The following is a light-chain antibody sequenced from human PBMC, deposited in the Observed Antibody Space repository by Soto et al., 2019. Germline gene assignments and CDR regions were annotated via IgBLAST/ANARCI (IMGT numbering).Light chain of an antibody. CDR3: SSYAGGLYV. Sequence: QSVLTQPPSASGSPVQSVTVSCTGTSSDIGGFNSVSWYQQHPGKAPKLMIYEVTKRPSGVPDRFSGSNSGNTASLTVSGLQAEDESVYYCSSYAGGLYVFGTGTKVTVL. CDR2: EVT. V-gene: IGLV2-8*01. CDR1: SSDIGGFNS. J-gene: IGLJ1*01.